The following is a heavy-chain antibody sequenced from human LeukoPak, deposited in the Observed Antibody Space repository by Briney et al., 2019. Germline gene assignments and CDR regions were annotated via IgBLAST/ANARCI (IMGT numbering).Heavy chain of an antibody. J-gene: IGHJ4*02. V-gene: IGHV4-38-2*02. CDR3: ARVGTNGWDY. CDR1: GYSISTSYY. D-gene: IGHD2-8*01. CDR2: IFHRGHT. Sequence: SETLSLTCSVSGYSISTSYYWGWVRQSPGKGLEWLGSIFHRGHTYYNASLQSRVTLSIDTSKNQFSLKLSSVTAADTAVYYCARVGTNGWDYWGQGTLVTVSS.